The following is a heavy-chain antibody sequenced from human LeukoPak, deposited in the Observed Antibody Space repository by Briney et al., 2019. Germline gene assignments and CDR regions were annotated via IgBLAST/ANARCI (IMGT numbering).Heavy chain of an antibody. CDR3: ARGLVDTAMVAIDY. CDR2: INHSGST. Sequence: PSETLSLTCAVYGGSFSGYYWSWIRQPPGKGLEWIGEINHSGSTNYNSSLKSRVTVSVDTSKNQFSLKLSSVTAADTAVYYCARGLVDTAMVAIDYWGQGTLVTVSS. V-gene: IGHV4-34*01. D-gene: IGHD5-18*01. J-gene: IGHJ4*02. CDR1: GGSFSGYY.